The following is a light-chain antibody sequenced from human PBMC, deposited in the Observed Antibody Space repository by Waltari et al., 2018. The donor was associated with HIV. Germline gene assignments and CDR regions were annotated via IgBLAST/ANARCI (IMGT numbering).Light chain of an antibody. J-gene: IGLJ2*01. CDR2: EVT. CDR1: RNDIGTYDY. CDR3: CSYTSTTTSIL. V-gene: IGLV2-14*01. Sequence: QSALTQPASVSGSPGQSFTIPCTGTRNDIGTYDYGSWYQQHPGNVPKLLIYEVTKRPSGVSNRFSGSKSGNTASLTISGLQAEDEAAYYCCSYTSTTTSILFAGGTKLTVL.